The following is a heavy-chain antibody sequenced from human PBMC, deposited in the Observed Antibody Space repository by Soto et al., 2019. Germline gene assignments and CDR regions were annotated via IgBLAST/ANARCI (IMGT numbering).Heavy chain of an antibody. V-gene: IGHV3-30*18. Sequence: QVQLAESGGGAVQPGESLRLSCVASGFDFTYYAMHWVRQAPGKGLESVAVMSSDGSKIHHTDSVKGRFTISRDNSKNTLYLQMNSLRKEDTAVYFCAKDEGVGGTLGLFDYGGQGTLVSVSS. CDR1: GFDFTYYA. CDR2: MSSDGSKI. CDR3: AKDEGVGGTLGLFDY. D-gene: IGHD1-26*01. J-gene: IGHJ4*02.